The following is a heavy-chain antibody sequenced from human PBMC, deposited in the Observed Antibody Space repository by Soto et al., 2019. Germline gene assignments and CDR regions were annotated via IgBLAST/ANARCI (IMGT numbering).Heavy chain of an antibody. J-gene: IGHJ6*02. CDR3: ARDGNHYGSGTKGYYYYGMDV. V-gene: IGHV1-69*13. CDR1: GYMCTGNY. D-gene: IGHD3-10*01. CDR2: IIPIFGTA. Sequence: SVKVSCKASGYMCTGNYMHWVRQAPGQGFEWMGGIIPIFGTANYAQTFQGRVTITADESTSTAYMELSSLRSDDTAVYYCARDGNHYGSGTKGYYYYGMDVWGQGTTVTFSS.